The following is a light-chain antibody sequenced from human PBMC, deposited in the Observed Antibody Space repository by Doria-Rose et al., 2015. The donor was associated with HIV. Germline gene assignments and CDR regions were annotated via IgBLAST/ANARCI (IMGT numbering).Light chain of an antibody. CDR1: QSVSANY. Sequence: TQSPDTLSLSPGERATLSCRASQSVSANYLAWYQQRPGQSPRLLIYGASSRATDIPDRFSGSGSGTDFTLTISRLEPEDFAVYYCHQYASSRTFGQGTKVEIK. V-gene: IGKV3-20*01. J-gene: IGKJ1*01. CDR2: GAS. CDR3: HQYASSRT.